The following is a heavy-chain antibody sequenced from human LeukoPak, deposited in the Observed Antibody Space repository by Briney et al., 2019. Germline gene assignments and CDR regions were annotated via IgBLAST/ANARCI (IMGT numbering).Heavy chain of an antibody. D-gene: IGHD5-18*01. CDR3: AREVTLLYTVMVTGYFDY. J-gene: IGHJ4*02. Sequence: PSQTLSLTCTVSGGSISSGSYYWSWIRQPAGKGLEWIGRIYTSGSTNYNPSLKSRVTISVDTSKNQFSLKLSSVTAADTAVYYCAREVTLLYTVMVTGYFDYWGQGTLVTVSS. CDR2: IYTSGST. CDR1: GGSISSGSYY. V-gene: IGHV4-61*02.